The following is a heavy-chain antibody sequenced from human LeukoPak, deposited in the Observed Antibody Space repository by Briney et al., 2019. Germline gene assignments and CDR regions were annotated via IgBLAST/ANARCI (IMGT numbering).Heavy chain of an antibody. CDR1: GGTFSSYA. D-gene: IGHD5-12*01. J-gene: IGHJ4*02. V-gene: IGHV1-69*04. Sequence: GASVKVSCKASGGTFSSYAISWVRQAPGQGLEWMGRIIPILGIANYAQKFQGRVMITADKSTSTAYMELSSLRSEDTAVYYCARPSGGDIVVFDYWGQGTLVTVSS. CDR3: ARPSGGDIVVFDY. CDR2: IIPILGIA.